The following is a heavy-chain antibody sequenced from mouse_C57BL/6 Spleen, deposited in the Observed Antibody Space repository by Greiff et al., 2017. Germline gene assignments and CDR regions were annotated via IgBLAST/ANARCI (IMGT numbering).Heavy chain of an antibody. D-gene: IGHD1-1*01. Sequence: EVQGVESGGGLVKPGGSLKLSCAASGFTFSDYGMHWVRQAPEKGLEWVAYISSGSSTIYYADTVKGRFTISRDNAKNTLFLQMTSLRSEDTAMYYCARLGVVTTVGAPGFAYWGQGTLVTVSA. J-gene: IGHJ3*01. CDR2: ISSGSSTI. CDR1: GFTFSDYG. V-gene: IGHV5-17*01. CDR3: ARLGVVTTVGAPGFAY.